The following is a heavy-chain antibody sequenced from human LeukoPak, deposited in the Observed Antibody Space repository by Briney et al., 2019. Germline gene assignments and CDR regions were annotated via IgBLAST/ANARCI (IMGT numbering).Heavy chain of an antibody. V-gene: IGHV1-18*01. CDR1: GYTFTIYG. CDR2: ISAYNGAT. CDR3: ARGMGTTAFADFDY. Sequence: ASVKVSCKASGYTFTIYGISWVRQAPGQGLEWMGWISAYNGATNHAENFQGRLTMTTDTSTSTVYMELRSLGSDDTAVCFCARGMGTTAFADFDYWGQGTLVTVSS. D-gene: IGHD1-7*01. J-gene: IGHJ4*02.